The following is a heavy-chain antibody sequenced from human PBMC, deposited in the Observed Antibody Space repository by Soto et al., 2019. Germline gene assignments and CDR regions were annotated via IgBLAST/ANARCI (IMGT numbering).Heavy chain of an antibody. Sequence: PGGSLRLSCAAFGFTFSSYWMSWVLQAPGKGLEWVANIKQDGSEKYYVDSVKGRFTISRDNAKNSLYLQMNSLRAEDSAVYYCSRYNRWLVHRAFDIWGQGTMVIV. J-gene: IGHJ3*02. CDR1: GFTFSSYW. CDR2: IKQDGSEK. V-gene: IGHV3-7*01. CDR3: SRYNRWLVHRAFDI. D-gene: IGHD6-19*01.